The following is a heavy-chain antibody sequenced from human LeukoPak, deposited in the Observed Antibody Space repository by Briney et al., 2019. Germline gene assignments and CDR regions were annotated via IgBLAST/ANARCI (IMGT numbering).Heavy chain of an antibody. D-gene: IGHD3-10*01. Sequence: GGSLRLSCAASGFTFSRYVMNWVRQAPGKGLEWASYISRSGDTIYFADSVKGRFTISRDNAKNSLYLQMSSLRAEDTAVYYCARDYASDYWGQGTLVTVSS. J-gene: IGHJ4*02. V-gene: IGHV3-48*03. CDR3: ARDYASDY. CDR2: ISRSGDTI. CDR1: GFTFSRYV.